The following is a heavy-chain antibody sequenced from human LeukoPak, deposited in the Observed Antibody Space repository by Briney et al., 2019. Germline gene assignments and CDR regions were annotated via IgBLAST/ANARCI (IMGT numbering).Heavy chain of an antibody. V-gene: IGHV3-33*01. D-gene: IGHD2-2*01. CDR1: GFTFSSYG. CDR2: IWYDGSNK. J-gene: IGHJ6*02. CDR3: AREGDIVVVPAARPYYYGMDV. Sequence: PGRSLRLFCAASGFTFSSYGMHWVRQAPGKGLEWVAVIWYDGSNKYYADSVKGRFTISRDNSKNTLYLQMNSLRAEDTAVYDCAREGDIVVVPAARPYYYGMDVWGQGTTVTVSS.